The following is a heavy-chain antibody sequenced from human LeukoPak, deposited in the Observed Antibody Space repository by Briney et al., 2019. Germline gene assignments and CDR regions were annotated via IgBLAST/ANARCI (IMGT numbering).Heavy chain of an antibody. CDR1: GFTFSSYG. CDR3: ARGQPPSYYDMDV. D-gene: IGHD6-13*01. V-gene: IGHV3-33*01. Sequence: GGSLRLSCAASGFTFSSYGMHWVRQAPGKGLEWVAVMWFDGSNIYYADSVKGRFTISRDNSKNTLYLQMNSLRAEDTALYYCARGQPPSYYDMDVWGQGTTVTVSS. CDR2: MWFDGSNI. J-gene: IGHJ6*02.